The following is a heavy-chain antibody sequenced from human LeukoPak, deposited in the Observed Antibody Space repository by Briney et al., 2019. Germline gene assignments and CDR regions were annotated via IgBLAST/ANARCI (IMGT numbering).Heavy chain of an antibody. J-gene: IGHJ5*02. CDR2: IYYSGST. D-gene: IGHD3-22*01. Sequence: PSETLSLTCTVSGASISSHYWNWIRQPPGKGLEWIGYIYYSGSTNYNPSLKSRVTISVDTSKNQLSLKLSSVPAADTAVYYCARDSDYYDSSGYQYRGFDPWGQGTLVTVSS. V-gene: IGHV4-59*11. CDR3: ARDSDYYDSSGYQYRGFDP. CDR1: GASISSHY.